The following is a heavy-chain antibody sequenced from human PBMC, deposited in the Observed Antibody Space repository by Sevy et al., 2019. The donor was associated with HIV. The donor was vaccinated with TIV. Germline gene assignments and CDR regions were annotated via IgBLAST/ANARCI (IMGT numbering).Heavy chain of an antibody. D-gene: IGHD2-2*01. J-gene: IGHJ6*02. CDR2: ISSSSSYI. CDR3: ARDGGRYCSSTSCPSYYYYGMDV. Sequence: GGSLRLSCAASGFTFSSYSMNWVRQAPGKGLEWVSSISSSSSYIYYADSVKGRFTISRDKAKNSLYLQMNSLRAEDTAVYYCARDGGRYCSSTSCPSYYYYGMDVWGQGTTVTVSS. V-gene: IGHV3-21*01. CDR1: GFTFSSYS.